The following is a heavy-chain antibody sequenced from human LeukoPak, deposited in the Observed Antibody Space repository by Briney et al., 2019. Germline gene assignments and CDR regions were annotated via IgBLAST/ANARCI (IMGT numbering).Heavy chain of an antibody. Sequence: GASVEVSCKASGGTFSSYTISWVRQAPGQGLEWMGRIIPILGIANYAQKFQGRVTITADKSTSTAYMELSSLRSEDMAVYYCARDPKLLWFGEALGYYYGMDVWGQGTTVTVSS. CDR3: ARDPKLLWFGEALGYYYGMDV. V-gene: IGHV1-69*04. D-gene: IGHD3-10*01. CDR2: IIPILGIA. J-gene: IGHJ6*02. CDR1: GGTFSSYT.